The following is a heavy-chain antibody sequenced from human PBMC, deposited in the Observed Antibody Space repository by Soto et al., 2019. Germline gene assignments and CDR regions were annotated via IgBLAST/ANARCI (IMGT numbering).Heavy chain of an antibody. CDR1: GSTFSSYA. J-gene: IGHJ2*01. D-gene: IGHD3-3*01. CDR2: LSGSGSNT. CDR3: AKDYCSGTICPIIDL. Sequence: RPSFATSGSTFSSYATSWVRQAPCKGLESVSGLSGSGSNTYYAGSVKGRFTISRDNSKNTQYMQMNSLRGEDTAVYNCAKDYCSGTICPIIDLWGRGTLVTDSS. V-gene: IGHV3-23*01.